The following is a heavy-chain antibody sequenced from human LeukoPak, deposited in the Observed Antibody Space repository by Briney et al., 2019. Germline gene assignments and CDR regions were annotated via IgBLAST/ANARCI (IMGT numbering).Heavy chain of an antibody. CDR1: GYTFTSYY. V-gene: IGHV1-46*01. D-gene: IGHD2-2*01. CDR3: ARGACSTTICQAGGNWFDP. Sequence: GASVKVSCKASGYTFTSYYMHWVRQAPGQGLEWMGIINPSGGSTSYAQKFQGRVTMTRDTSTSTVYMELSSLRSEDTAVYYCARGACSTTICQAGGNWFDPWGQGTLVIVS. J-gene: IGHJ5*02. CDR2: INPSGGST.